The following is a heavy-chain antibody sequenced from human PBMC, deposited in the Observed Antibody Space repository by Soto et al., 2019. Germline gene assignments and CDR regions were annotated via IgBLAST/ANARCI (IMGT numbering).Heavy chain of an antibody. D-gene: IGHD6-6*01. J-gene: IGHJ4*02. CDR3: AKDNRVAPYSSSNFDY. Sequence: PGGSLRLSCAASGLIFSSYWMTWVRQAPGKGLEWVANIKQDGSEKYYVDSVKGRFTISRDNAKSSLYLQMNSLRAEDTAVYYCAKDNRVAPYSSSNFDYWGQGTLVTVSS. CDR1: GLIFSSYW. CDR2: IKQDGSEK. V-gene: IGHV3-7*03.